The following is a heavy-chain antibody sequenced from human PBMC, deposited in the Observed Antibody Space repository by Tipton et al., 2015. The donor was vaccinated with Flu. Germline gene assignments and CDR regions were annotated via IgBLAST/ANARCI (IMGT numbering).Heavy chain of an antibody. Sequence: TLSLTCTVSGGSISSGGAYWSWIRQPPGKGLEWIGCIYYSGSTYYNPSLKSRVTISVDTSKNQFSLKLNSVTAADTAVYYCARDQGFGDGLTYDYFAMGVWGQGP. CDR1: GGSISSGGAY. CDR3: ARDQGFGDGLTYDYFAMGV. CDR2: IYYSGST. J-gene: IGHJ6*02. V-gene: IGHV4-31*03. D-gene: IGHD3-10*01.